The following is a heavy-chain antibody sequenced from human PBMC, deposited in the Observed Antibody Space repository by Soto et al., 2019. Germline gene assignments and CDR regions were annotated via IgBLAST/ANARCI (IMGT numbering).Heavy chain of an antibody. CDR2: IRSKANSYAT. V-gene: IGHV3-73*01. Sequence: ESGGGLVQPGGSLKLSCAASGFTFSGSAMHWVRQASGKGLEWVGRIRSKANSYATAYAASVKGRFTISRDDSKNTAYLQMNSLKTEDTAVYYCTRGLYCSGGSCYPKNDAFDIWGQGTMVTVSS. CDR1: GFTFSGSA. D-gene: IGHD2-15*01. J-gene: IGHJ3*02. CDR3: TRGLYCSGGSCYPKNDAFDI.